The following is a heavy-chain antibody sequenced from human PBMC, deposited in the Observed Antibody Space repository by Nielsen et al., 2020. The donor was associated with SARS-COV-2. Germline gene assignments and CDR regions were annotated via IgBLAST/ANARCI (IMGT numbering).Heavy chain of an antibody. D-gene: IGHD5-12*01. V-gene: IGHV3-9*01. CDR3: AKDTGFGYSGYDLPDY. CDR2: ISWNSGSI. J-gene: IGHJ4*02. Sequence: SLKISCAASGFTFDDYAMHWVRQAPGKGLEWVSGISWNSGSIGYADSVKGRFTISRDNAKNSLYLQMNSLRAEDTALYYCAKDTGFGYSGYDLPDYWGQGTLVTVSS. CDR1: GFTFDDYA.